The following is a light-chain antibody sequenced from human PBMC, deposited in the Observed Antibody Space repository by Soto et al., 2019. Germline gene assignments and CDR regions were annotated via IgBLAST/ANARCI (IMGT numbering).Light chain of an antibody. Sequence: QSVRARPASVSGSPGQSITISCTGSGRDIGAYDYVSWYQQHPGKAPKLLIYGVNNRPSGVSYRFSASKSAFTASLTISGLQAEDEAHYYCSSYTTSYFYVFGPGTKVTVL. J-gene: IGLJ1*01. CDR3: SSYTTSYFYV. V-gene: IGLV2-14*01. CDR2: GVN. CDR1: GRDIGAYDY.